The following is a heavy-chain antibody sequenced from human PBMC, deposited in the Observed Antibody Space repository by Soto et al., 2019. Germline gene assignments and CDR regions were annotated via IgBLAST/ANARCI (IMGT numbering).Heavy chain of an antibody. Sequence: QITLKESGPTLVKPTQTLTLTCTFSGFSLSTSGVGVGWIRQPPGKALEWLALIYWDDDKRYSPSLKSRLTITKDTSKNQVVLTMTNMDPVDTATYYCAHRGVWTTVTTPSGLDYRGQGTLVTVSS. V-gene: IGHV2-5*02. J-gene: IGHJ4*02. CDR2: IYWDDDK. D-gene: IGHD4-4*01. CDR1: GFSLSTSGVG. CDR3: AHRGVWTTVTTPSGLDY.